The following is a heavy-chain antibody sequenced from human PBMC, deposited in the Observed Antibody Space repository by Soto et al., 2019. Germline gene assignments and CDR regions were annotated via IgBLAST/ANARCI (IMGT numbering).Heavy chain of an antibody. CDR2: LDWDDDK. D-gene: IGHD2-21*02. J-gene: IGHJ6*02. Sequence: QVTLKESGPTLVKPTQTLTLTCTVSGLSLRTTGVGVGWVRQPPGKALEWLALLDWDDDKRYSPSLRSRLTIAKDISEKQVVLTMTNIDTVDTATYYCVQSRCGGDCLEIYSSHAYNGLDVWGQGTTVTVSS. V-gene: IGHV2-5*02. CDR1: GLSLRTTGVG. CDR3: VQSRCGGDCLEIYSSHAYNGLDV.